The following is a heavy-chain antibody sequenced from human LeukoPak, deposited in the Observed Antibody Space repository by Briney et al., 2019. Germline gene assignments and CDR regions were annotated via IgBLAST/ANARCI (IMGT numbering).Heavy chain of an antibody. V-gene: IGHV3-48*01. Sequence: GGSLRLSCAASGFTFSSYSMNWVRQAPGKGLEWVSYISSSSSTIYYADSVKGRFTISRDNAKNSLYLQMNSLRAEDTAVYYCAKKYCSSTSCYPYYFDYWGQGTLVTVSS. CDR3: AKKYCSSTSCYPYYFDY. J-gene: IGHJ4*02. CDR2: ISSSSSTI. D-gene: IGHD2-2*01. CDR1: GFTFSSYS.